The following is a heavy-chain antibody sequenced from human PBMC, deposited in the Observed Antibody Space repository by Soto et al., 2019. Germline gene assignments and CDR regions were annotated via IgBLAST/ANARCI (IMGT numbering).Heavy chain of an antibody. CDR2: ISGSGGST. J-gene: IGHJ6*02. V-gene: IGHV3-23*01. CDR1: GFTFGSYW. Sequence: GGSLRLSCAASGFTFGSYWMDWVRQAPGKGLEWVSAISGSGGSTYYADSVKGRFTISRDNAKNSLYLQMNTLRAEDTALYYCAKDMENGYNPYYYYGMDVWGQGTTVTVSS. CDR3: AKDMENGYNPYYYYGMDV. D-gene: IGHD3-10*01.